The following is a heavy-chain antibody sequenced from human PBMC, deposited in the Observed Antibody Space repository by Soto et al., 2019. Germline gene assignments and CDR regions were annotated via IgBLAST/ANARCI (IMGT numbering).Heavy chain of an antibody. J-gene: IGHJ6*02. Sequence: GGSPRLSCAASGFTFDDYTMHWFRQAPGKGLEWVSLISWDGGSTYYADSVKGRFTISRDNSKNSLYLQMNSLRTEDTALYYCAKDLLPLAAHFGPYYYYGMDVWGQGTTVTVSS. CDR3: AKDLLPLAAHFGPYYYYGMDV. D-gene: IGHD6-6*01. CDR2: ISWDGGST. CDR1: GFTFDDYT. V-gene: IGHV3-43*01.